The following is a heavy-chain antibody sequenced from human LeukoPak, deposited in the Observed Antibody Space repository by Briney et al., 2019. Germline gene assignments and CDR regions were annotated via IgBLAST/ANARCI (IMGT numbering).Heavy chain of an antibody. J-gene: IGHJ3*02. CDR1: GYSISSNNW. D-gene: IGHD6-19*01. CDR3: ARNQAVAANRGAFDI. CDR2: IYYNGNT. V-gene: IGHV4-28*01. Sequence: KISETLSLTCAVSGYSISSNNWWAWIRQPPGKGLEWIGYIYYNGNTYYNPYNPSLTSRVTMSVDTSKNQFSLKLDSVTEIDTAMYYCARNQAVAANRGAFDIWGQGTMVTVSS.